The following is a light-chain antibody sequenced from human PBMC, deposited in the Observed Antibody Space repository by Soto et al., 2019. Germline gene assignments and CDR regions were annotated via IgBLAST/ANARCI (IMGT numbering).Light chain of an antibody. CDR1: QSISTY. CDR3: QQYNSFPT. V-gene: IGKV1-39*01. CDR2: DAS. J-gene: IGKJ1*01. Sequence: DIQMTQSPSSLSASVGDRVTMGGRASQSISTYLNWYQQKPGRAPRLLIYDASKLEAGVPSRFSGSGSETELSLTISSLQPDDFATYFCQQYNSFPTFGQGTKV.